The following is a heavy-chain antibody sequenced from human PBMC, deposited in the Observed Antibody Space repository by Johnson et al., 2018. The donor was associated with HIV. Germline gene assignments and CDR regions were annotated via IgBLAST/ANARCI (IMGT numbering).Heavy chain of an antibody. J-gene: IGHJ3*02. V-gene: IGHV3-11*04. Sequence: QVQLVESGGGLVKPGGSLRLSCAASGFTFSDYYMSWIRQAPGKGLEWVSYISSSGSTIYYADSVKGRFTISRENAKNSLYLQMNSLRAGDTAVYYCARGYYYDSSGSTAGAFDIWGQGTMVTVSS. CDR2: ISSSGSTI. D-gene: IGHD3-22*01. CDR1: GFTFSDYY. CDR3: ARGYYYDSSGSTAGAFDI.